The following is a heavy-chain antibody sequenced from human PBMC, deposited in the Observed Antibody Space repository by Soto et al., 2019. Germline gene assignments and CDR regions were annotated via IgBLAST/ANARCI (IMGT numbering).Heavy chain of an antibody. CDR3: ARAVEMYASGWYYLDY. CDR2: IYYSEST. Sequence: QVQLQESGPGLVKPSETLSLTCTVSGGSISSYYWSWIRQPPGKGLEWIGFIYYSESTNYNPSLQSRVTISVDTSKNQFSLRLTPVTAADTAVYYCARAVEMYASGWYYLDYWGQGTLVTVSS. V-gene: IGHV4-59*01. CDR1: GGSISSYY. J-gene: IGHJ4*02. D-gene: IGHD6-19*01.